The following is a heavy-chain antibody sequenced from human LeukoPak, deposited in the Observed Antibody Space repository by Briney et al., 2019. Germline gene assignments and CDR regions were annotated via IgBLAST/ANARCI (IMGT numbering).Heavy chain of an antibody. D-gene: IGHD2-21*02. CDR2: ISGRSSYT. V-gene: IGHV3-21*05. CDR3: ARLAYCGGDCFYWVDY. Sequence: GGSLRLSCAASGFTFSSHGMAWVRQAPGKGLEWVSYISGRSSYTNYADSVNGRFTISRDNAKNSLNLQMNSLRAEDTAVYYCARLAYCGGDCFYWVDYWGQGTLVTVSS. J-gene: IGHJ4*02. CDR1: GFTFSSHG.